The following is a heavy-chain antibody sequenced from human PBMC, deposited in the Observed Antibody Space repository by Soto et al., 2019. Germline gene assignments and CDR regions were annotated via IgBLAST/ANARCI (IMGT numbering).Heavy chain of an antibody. Sequence: QITLKESGPTLVKPTQTLTLTCTFSGFSLSTSGVGVGWIRQPPGKALEWLALIYWDDDKRYSPSLKSRLTISKATSKNQVVLTMTNMDPVDTATYYCAHRLHHLNTFDYWGQGTLVIVSS. J-gene: IGHJ4*02. CDR3: AHRLHHLNTFDY. CDR1: GFSLSTSGVG. CDR2: IYWDDDK. V-gene: IGHV2-5*02.